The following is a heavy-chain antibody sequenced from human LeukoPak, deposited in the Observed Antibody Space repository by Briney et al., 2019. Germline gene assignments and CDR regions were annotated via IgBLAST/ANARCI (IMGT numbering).Heavy chain of an antibody. CDR1: GFTFSSYA. Sequence: GGSLRLSCAASGFTFSSYAMSWVRQAPGKGLEWVSTLSGSGGNTYYADSVKGRVTISRDNSKNTLYLQMNSLRAEGTAVYHCAKGSYYYDSADYFDYWGQGTLVTVPS. CDR2: LSGSGGNT. D-gene: IGHD3-22*01. CDR3: AKGSYYYDSADYFDY. V-gene: IGHV3-23*01. J-gene: IGHJ4*02.